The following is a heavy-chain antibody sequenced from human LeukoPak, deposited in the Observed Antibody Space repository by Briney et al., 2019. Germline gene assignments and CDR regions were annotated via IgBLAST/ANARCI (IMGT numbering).Heavy chain of an antibody. CDR3: AKRLSSGWYFDSDHLDY. Sequence: PGGSLRLSCAASGFTFSSYAMSWVRQAPGKGLEWVSAISGSGGSTYYADSVKGRFTISRDNSKNTLYLQMNSLRAEDTAVYYCAKRLSSGWYFDSDHLDYWGQGTLVTVSS. D-gene: IGHD6-19*01. J-gene: IGHJ4*02. CDR1: GFTFSSYA. V-gene: IGHV3-23*01. CDR2: ISGSGGST.